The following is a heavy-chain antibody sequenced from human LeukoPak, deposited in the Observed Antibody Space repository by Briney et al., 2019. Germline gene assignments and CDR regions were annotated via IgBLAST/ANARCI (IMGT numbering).Heavy chain of an antibody. V-gene: IGHV4-61*01. CDR1: GGSVSSGSYY. CDR3: ARDNGYCSSTSCYRAPYYYYGMDV. J-gene: IGHJ6*02. CDR2: IYYSGST. Sequence: SETLSLTCTVSGGSVSSGSYYWSWIRQPPGKGLEWIGYIYYSGSTNYNPSLKSRVTISVDTSKNQFSLKLSSVTAADTAVYYCARDNGYCSSTSCYRAPYYYYGMDVWGQGTTVTVSS. D-gene: IGHD2-2*03.